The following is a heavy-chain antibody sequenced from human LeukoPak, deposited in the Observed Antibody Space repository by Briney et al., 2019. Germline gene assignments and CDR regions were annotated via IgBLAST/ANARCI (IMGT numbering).Heavy chain of an antibody. Sequence: ASVKVSCKASGYTFTSYGISWVRQAPGQGLEWMGWISAYNGNTNYAQKLQGRVTMTTDTSTSTAYMELRSLRSDDTAVYYCAITDHDSSSWYYFDYWGQGTLVTVSS. CDR3: AITDHDSSSWYYFDY. V-gene: IGHV1-18*01. CDR1: GYTFTSYG. CDR2: ISAYNGNT. D-gene: IGHD6-13*01. J-gene: IGHJ4*02.